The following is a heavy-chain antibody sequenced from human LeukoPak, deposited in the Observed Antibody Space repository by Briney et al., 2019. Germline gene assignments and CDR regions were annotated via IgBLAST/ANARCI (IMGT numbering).Heavy chain of an antibody. CDR2: ISYDGSNK. CDR3: ARTAYSSRFHFDY. V-gene: IGHV3-30-3*01. J-gene: IGHJ4*02. Sequence: PGGSLRLSCAASGFTFSSYAMHWVRQAPGKGLEWVAVISYDGSNKYYADSVKGRFTISRDNSKNTLYLQMNSLRAEDTAVYYCARTAYSSRFHFDYWGQGTLVTVSS. CDR1: GFTFSSYA. D-gene: IGHD6-19*01.